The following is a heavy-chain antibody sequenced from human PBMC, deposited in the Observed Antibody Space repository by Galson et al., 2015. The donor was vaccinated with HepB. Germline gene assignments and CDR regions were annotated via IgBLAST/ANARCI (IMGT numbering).Heavy chain of an antibody. J-gene: IGHJ4*02. D-gene: IGHD3-10*01. CDR3: AKDGGGYYGSGSRRGEYPLGFDY. CDR1: GGTFSSYT. CDR2: IIPILGIA. V-gene: IGHV1-69*04. Sequence: SVKVSCKASGGTFSSYTISWVRQAPGQGLEWMGRIIPILGIANYAQKFQGRVTITADKSTSTAYMELSSLRSEDTAVYYCAKDGGGYYGSGSRRGEYPLGFDYWGQGTLVTVSS.